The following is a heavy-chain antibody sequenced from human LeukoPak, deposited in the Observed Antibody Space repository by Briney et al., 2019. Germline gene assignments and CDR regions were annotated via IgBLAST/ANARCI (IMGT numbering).Heavy chain of an antibody. D-gene: IGHD1-26*01. Sequence: PSETLSLTCTISSGSISSSSYYWGWIRQPPGKGLEWIGSVYYSGSTHYNPSLKGRVTISVDTSKNQFSLKLKSVTAADTAGYYCASRANEEATPFDPWGQGTLVTASS. CDR2: VYYSGST. CDR1: SGSISSSSYY. V-gene: IGHV4-39*07. J-gene: IGHJ5*02. CDR3: ASRANEEATPFDP.